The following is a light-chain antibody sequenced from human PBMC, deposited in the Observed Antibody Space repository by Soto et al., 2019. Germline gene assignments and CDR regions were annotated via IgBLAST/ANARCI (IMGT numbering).Light chain of an antibody. CDR1: GGSITSGY. CDR2: EVN. V-gene: IGLV6-57*03. J-gene: IGLJ1*01. CDR3: QTYHSSYPYV. Sequence: NFMLNQPHSVSESPGKTVTISCTRSGGSITSGYVQWYQQRPGSAPTTVIYEVNQRPSGVPDRFSGSIDSSSNSASLTISGLKTDDEADYYCQTYHSSYPYVFGTGTKYTFL.